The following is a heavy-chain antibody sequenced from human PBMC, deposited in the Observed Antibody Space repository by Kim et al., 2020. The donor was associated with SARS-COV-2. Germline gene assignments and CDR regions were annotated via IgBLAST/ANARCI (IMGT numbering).Heavy chain of an antibody. J-gene: IGHJ4*02. D-gene: IGHD6-19*01. CDR2: ISSNSNAI. CDR1: GITFSSYS. Sequence: GGSLRLSCATSGITFSSYSMIWVRQAPGKGLEWVSYISSNSNAIYYADSVRGRFSISRDNAKNSLYLQMNSLRDEDTAVYYCTRDLSVPGTFYYWGQGTLVTVSS. CDR3: TRDLSVPGTFYY. V-gene: IGHV3-48*02.